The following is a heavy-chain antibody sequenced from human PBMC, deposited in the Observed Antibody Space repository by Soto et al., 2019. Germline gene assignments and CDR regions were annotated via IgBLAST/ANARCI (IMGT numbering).Heavy chain of an antibody. CDR2: IYYSGST. V-gene: IGHV4-30-4*01. CDR3: ARDLTYYYDSSGYYRGTNWFDP. Sequence: PSATLSLTCTVSGGSISSGDYYWSWIRQPPGKGLEWIGYIYYSGSTYYNPSLKSRVTISVDTSKNQFSLKLSSVTAADTAVYYCARDLTYYYDSSGYYRGTNWFDPWGQGTLVTVSS. D-gene: IGHD3-22*01. J-gene: IGHJ5*02. CDR1: GGSISSGDYY.